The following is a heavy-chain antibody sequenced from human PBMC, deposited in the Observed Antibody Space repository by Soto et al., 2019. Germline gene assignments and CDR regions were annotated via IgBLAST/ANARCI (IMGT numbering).Heavy chain of an antibody. CDR1: GGSISSSSYY. D-gene: IGHD2-15*01. CDR3: ARLPPTPLVPFEP. V-gene: IGHV4-39*01. CDR2: IYYSGST. Sequence: PSETLSLTCSVSGGSISSSSYYWGWIRQPPGKGLEWIGSIYYSGSTYYNPSLKSRVTISVDTSKNQFSLKLSSVTAADTAVYYCARLPPTPLVPFEPWGQGTLVTVSS. J-gene: IGHJ5*02.